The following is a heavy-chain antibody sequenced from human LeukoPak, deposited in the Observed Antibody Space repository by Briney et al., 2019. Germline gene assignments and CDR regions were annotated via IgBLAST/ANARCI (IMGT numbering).Heavy chain of an antibody. CDR2: ISTNGGST. V-gene: IGHV3-23*01. Sequence: QAGGSLRLSCEASGFTFSSYAMSWVRQAPGKGLEWVSGISTNGGSTSYADSVKGRLTISRDNPRNMLYMEMNSLRAEDTAVYYCAKVLGTYGSSGYAWYFDHWGQGILVTVSS. D-gene: IGHD6-13*01. CDR1: GFTFSSYA. J-gene: IGHJ4*02. CDR3: AKVLGTYGSSGYAWYFDH.